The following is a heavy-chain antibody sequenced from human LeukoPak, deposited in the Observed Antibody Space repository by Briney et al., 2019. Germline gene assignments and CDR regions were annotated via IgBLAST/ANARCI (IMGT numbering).Heavy chain of an antibody. CDR1: GFSFTDYW. CDR2: IKQDGSEK. Sequence: GGSLRLSCAVSGFSFTDYWMSWVRQAPGKGLEWVANIKQDGSEKYYVDSVKGSFTISRDNAKSSLSLQMNSLRAEDTAVYYCASRGLTRYYFPFWGQGTLVTVSS. D-gene: IGHD3-10*01. J-gene: IGHJ4*02. CDR3: ASRGLTRYYFPF. V-gene: IGHV3-7*01.